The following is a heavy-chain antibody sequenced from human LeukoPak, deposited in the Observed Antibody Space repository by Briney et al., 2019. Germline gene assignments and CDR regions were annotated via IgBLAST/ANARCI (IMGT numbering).Heavy chain of an antibody. J-gene: IGHJ4*02. CDR2: INPNSGDT. Sequence: ASVKVSCKASGYTVTGYVIHWGRQAPGQGLEWMGWINPNSGDTNYSQKFQCRVSMTRDPSTRTPYLEVSSLRSDDSVVYYCARVWDLRERPFDYWGQGTLVTVSS. CDR3: ARVWDLRERPFDY. CDR1: GYTVTGYV. V-gene: IGHV1-2*02. D-gene: IGHD3-16*01.